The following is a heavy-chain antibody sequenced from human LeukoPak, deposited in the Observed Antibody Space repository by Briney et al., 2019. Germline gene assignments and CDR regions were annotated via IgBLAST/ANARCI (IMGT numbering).Heavy chain of an antibody. V-gene: IGHV3-30*02. Sequence: GGSLRLSCAASGFTFSSYGMHWVRQAPGKGLEWVAFIRYDGSNKYYADSVKGRFTISRDNSKNTLYLQMNSLRADDTAVYYCAGVDAAMPDAFDIWGQGTTVTVSS. CDR3: AGVDAAMPDAFDI. D-gene: IGHD5-18*01. CDR1: GFTFSSYG. J-gene: IGHJ3*02. CDR2: IRYDGSNK.